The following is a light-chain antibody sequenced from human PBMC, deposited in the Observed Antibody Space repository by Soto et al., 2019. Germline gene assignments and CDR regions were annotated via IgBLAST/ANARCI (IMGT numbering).Light chain of an antibody. Sequence: QSALTQPASVSGSPEQSITISCTGSISNIGTYNYVSWYQQFPGKAPKVIISEGNQRPSGVSDRFSGSKSGSTASLTISGLQVEDEADYYCCSYAGGSTYVFGTGTKVTVL. V-gene: IGLV2-23*01. CDR1: ISNIGTYNY. CDR3: CSYAGGSTYV. J-gene: IGLJ1*01. CDR2: EGN.